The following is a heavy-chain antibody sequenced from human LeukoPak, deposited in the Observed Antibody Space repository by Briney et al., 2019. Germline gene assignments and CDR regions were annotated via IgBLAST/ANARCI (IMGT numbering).Heavy chain of an antibody. D-gene: IGHD6-13*01. CDR2: ILVDETRE. CDR1: GFTFSAYG. CDR3: AKPAVAAGYHYTYYMDV. Sequence: GGSLRLSCVASGFTFSAYGMHWVRQALGKGLDWVAFILVDETREFFGDSVKGRFTFSRDNSKNTVYLQMNSLRPEDTGVYFCAKPAVAAGYHYTYYMDVWGGGTTVTVSS. J-gene: IGHJ6*03. V-gene: IGHV3-30*02.